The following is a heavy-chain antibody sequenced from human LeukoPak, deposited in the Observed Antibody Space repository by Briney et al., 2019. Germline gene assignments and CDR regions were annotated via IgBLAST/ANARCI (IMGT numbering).Heavy chain of an antibody. J-gene: IGHJ4*02. CDR2: IYTSGST. CDR1: GGSISSGSYY. Sequence: SETLSLTCTVSGGSISSGSYYWSWIRQPAGKGLEWIGRIYTSGSTNYNPSLKSRVTISVDTSKNQFSLKLSSVTAADTAVYYCASKKGRSNQFDYWGQGTLVTV. V-gene: IGHV4-61*02. CDR3: ASKKGRSNQFDY. D-gene: IGHD4-11*01.